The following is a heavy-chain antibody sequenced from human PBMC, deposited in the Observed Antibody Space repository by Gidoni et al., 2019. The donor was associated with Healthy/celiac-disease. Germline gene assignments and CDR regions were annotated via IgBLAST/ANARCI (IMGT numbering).Heavy chain of an antibody. V-gene: IGHV3-53*01. CDR1: GFTVSSNY. D-gene: IGHD2-8*01. J-gene: IGHJ2*01. CDR3: ARSSYCTNGVCYFWYFDL. CDR2: IYSGGST. Sequence: EVQLVEYGGGLIKPGGSLRLSCAASGFTVSSNYMSWVRQAPGKGLEWDSVIYSGGSTYYADSVKGRFTISRDNSKNTLYLQMNSLRAEDTAVYYCARSSYCTNGVCYFWYFDLWGRGTLVTVSS.